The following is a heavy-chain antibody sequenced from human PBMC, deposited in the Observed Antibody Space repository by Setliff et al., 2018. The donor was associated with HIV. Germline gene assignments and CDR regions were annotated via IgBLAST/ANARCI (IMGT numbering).Heavy chain of an antibody. CDR1: GYTFSSYD. CDR3: ARLIGDDFWSGYNNWFDP. Sequence: ASVKVSCKASGYTFSSYDINWVRQATGQGLEWMGWMNPKSGHTGYAQKFQGRVTMTRNTSVSTAYMEMSSLRSEDTAVYYCARLIGDDFWSGYNNWFDPWGQGTLVTVSS. D-gene: IGHD3-3*01. V-gene: IGHV1-8*02. CDR2: MNPKSGHT. J-gene: IGHJ5*02.